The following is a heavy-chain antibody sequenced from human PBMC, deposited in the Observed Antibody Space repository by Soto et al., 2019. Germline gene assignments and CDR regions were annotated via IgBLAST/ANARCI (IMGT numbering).Heavy chain of an antibody. Sequence: EVQLVESGGGLVQPGRSLRLSCAASGFTFDDYAMHWVRQTPGKGLEWVSRISSNSGSLGYEDYVKGPFTISRDNAKNSRDMQMTSVRAEDTPLYYCAKAVGGYGNFDYWGQGTLVTVS. CDR2: ISSNSGSL. CDR3: AKAVGGYGNFDY. CDR1: GFTFDDYA. D-gene: IGHD5-18*01. V-gene: IGHV3-9*01. J-gene: IGHJ4*02.